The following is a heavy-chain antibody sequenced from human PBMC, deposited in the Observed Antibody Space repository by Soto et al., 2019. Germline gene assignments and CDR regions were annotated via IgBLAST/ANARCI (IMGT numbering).Heavy chain of an antibody. CDR3: SSLPDGYTSGLDY. V-gene: IGHV4-30-4*01. CDR1: GASISSGDYY. CDR2: IYYTGNT. Sequence: QVQLQESGPGLVKPSQTLSLSCTVSGASISSGDYYWNWIRQPPGKGLEWIGYIYYTGNTVFNPSVKSRVSISVDTSKNQFSLKLNPVTAADTAVYYCSSLPDGYTSGLDYWGQGTLVTVSS. D-gene: IGHD5-12*01. J-gene: IGHJ4*02.